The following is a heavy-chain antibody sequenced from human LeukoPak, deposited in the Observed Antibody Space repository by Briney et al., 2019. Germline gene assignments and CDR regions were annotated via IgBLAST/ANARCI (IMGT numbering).Heavy chain of an antibody. CDR2: IYYSGST. CDR1: GGSISSYY. D-gene: IGHD3-22*01. CDR3: ARAGYYYDSSGYSTAFDY. Sequence: PSETLSLTCTVSGGSISSYYWSWIRQPPGKGLEWIGYIYYSGSTNYNPSLKSRVTISVDTSKNQFSLKLSSVTAADTAVYYCARAGYYYDSSGYSTAFDYWGQGTLVTVSS. J-gene: IGHJ4*02. V-gene: IGHV4-59*01.